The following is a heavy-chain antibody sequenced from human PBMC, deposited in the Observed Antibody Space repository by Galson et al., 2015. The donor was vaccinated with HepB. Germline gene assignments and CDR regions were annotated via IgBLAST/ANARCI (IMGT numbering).Heavy chain of an antibody. D-gene: IGHD2-8*01. J-gene: IGHJ4*02. V-gene: IGHV3-30-3*01. CDR1: GFTFSSYA. Sequence: SLRLSCAASGFTFSSYAMHWVRQAPGKGLEWVAVISYDGSNKYYADSVKGRFTISRDNSKNTLYLQMNSLRAEDTAVYYCARGGGNPIVLMVYAIGHFDYWGQGTLVTVSS. CDR3: ARGGGNPIVLMVYAIGHFDY. CDR2: ISYDGSNK.